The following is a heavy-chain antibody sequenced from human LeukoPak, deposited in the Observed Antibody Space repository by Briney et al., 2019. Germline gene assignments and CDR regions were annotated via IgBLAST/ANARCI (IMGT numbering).Heavy chain of an antibody. CDR2: IYYIGTS. D-gene: IGHD1-26*01. CDR1: GDSINTSNYF. CDR3: ARHRSGSYIRYFDF. Sequence: SETLSLTCTVSGDSINTSNYFWGWIRQSTGKGLEWIGNIYYIGTSDYNPSLKSRVTISIDTSKNQFSLNLRPVTAADTAFYYCARHRSGSYIRYFDFWGQGALVTVSS. V-gene: IGHV4-39*01. J-gene: IGHJ4*02.